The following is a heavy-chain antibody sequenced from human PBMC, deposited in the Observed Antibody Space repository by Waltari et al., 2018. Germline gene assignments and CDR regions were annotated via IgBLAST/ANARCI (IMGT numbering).Heavy chain of an antibody. D-gene: IGHD3-22*01. CDR3: ASWQDYYDSSGYYPT. V-gene: IGHV4-61*02. Sequence: QVQLQESGPGLVKPSQTLSLTCTVSGGSISSGSYYWSWIRQPAGKGLEWIGRIYTSASTNYTPSLKSRVTISVDTSKNQFSLKLSSVTAADTAVYYCASWQDYYDSSGYYPTWGQGTLVTVSS. J-gene: IGHJ1*01. CDR1: GGSISSGSYY. CDR2: IYTSAST.